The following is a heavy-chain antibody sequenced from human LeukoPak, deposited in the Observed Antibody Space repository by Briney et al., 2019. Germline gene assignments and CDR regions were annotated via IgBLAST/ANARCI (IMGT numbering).Heavy chain of an antibody. Sequence: SETLSLTCTVSGGSISSYFWNWIRQPAGKGLEWIGRIYTTGSTNYNPSLKSRVTMSVDTSKNQFSLRLSSVTAADTAVYYCAREAPEWELRAFDIWGQGTMVTVSS. CDR1: GGSISSYF. V-gene: IGHV4-4*07. CDR3: AREAPEWELRAFDI. D-gene: IGHD1-26*01. J-gene: IGHJ3*02. CDR2: IYTTGST.